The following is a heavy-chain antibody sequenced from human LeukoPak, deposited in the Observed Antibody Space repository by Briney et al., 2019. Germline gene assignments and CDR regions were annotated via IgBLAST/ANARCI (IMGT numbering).Heavy chain of an antibody. CDR1: GYTFTSYG. Sequence: ASVKVSCKASGYTFTSYGISWVRQAPGQGLEWMGWISAYNGNTNYAQKLQGRVTMTTDTSTSTAYMELRSLRSDDTAVYYCARDYHSSRDYYYYMDVWGKGTTVTVSS. CDR2: ISAYNGNT. V-gene: IGHV1-18*01. J-gene: IGHJ6*03. CDR3: ARDYHSSRDYYYYMDV. D-gene: IGHD6-13*01.